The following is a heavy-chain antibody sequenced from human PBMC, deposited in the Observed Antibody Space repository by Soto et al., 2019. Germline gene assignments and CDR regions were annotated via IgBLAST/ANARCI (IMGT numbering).Heavy chain of an antibody. Sequence: ASVKVSCKASGYTFTSYAMHWVRQAPGQRLEWMGWINAGNGNTKYSQKFQGRVTITRDTSASTAYMELNSLRAEDTAVYYCARAAYRLAWELTYWGQGTLVTVSS. CDR2: INAGNGNT. V-gene: IGHV1-3*01. CDR1: GYTFTSYA. J-gene: IGHJ4*01. D-gene: IGHD1-26*01. CDR3: ARAAYRLAWELTY.